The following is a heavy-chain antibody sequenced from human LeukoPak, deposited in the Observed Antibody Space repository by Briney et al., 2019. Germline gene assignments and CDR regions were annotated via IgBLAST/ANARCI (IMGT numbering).Heavy chain of an antibody. CDR3: VRRPSYCGGDCTFDY. V-gene: IGHV4-34*01. D-gene: IGHD2-21*01. CDR1: GGSFSGYY. J-gene: IGHJ4*02. CDR2: INHSGST. Sequence: SETLSLTCAVYGGSFSGYYWSWIRQPPGKGLEWIGEINHSGSTNYNPSLKSRVTISVDTSKNQFSLKLSSVTAADTAVYYCVRRPSYCGGDCTFDYWGQGTLVTVSS.